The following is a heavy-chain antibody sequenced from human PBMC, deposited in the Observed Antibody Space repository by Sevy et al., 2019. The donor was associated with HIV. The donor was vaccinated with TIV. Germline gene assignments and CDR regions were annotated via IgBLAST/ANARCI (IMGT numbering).Heavy chain of an antibody. CDR1: GFTFSSYG. Sequence: GVSLRLSCAASGFTFSSYGMHWVRQAPGKGLEWVAVIWYDGSNKDYADSVKGRFTISRDNSKNKLYLQMNSLRAEDTAAYYCAREVSGSYDYWGQGTLVTVSS. V-gene: IGHV3-33*01. D-gene: IGHD1-26*01. CDR2: IWYDGSNK. J-gene: IGHJ4*02. CDR3: AREVSGSYDY.